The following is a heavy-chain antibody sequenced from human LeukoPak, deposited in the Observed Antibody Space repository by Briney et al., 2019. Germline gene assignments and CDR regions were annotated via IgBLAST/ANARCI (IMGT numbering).Heavy chain of an antibody. CDR1: GFTFSSYE. D-gene: IGHD6-13*01. CDR2: ISSSGSTI. J-gene: IGHJ6*03. V-gene: IGHV3-48*03. Sequence: PGGSLRLSCAASGFTFSSYEMNWVRQAPGKGLEWGSYISSSGSTIYYADSVKGRFTISRDNAKNSLYLQMNSLRAEDTAVYYCAKEPRYSSSWRGDYYYMDVWGKGTTVTISS. CDR3: AKEPRYSSSWRGDYYYMDV.